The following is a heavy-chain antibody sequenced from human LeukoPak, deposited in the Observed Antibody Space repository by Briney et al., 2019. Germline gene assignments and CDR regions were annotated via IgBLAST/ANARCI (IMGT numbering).Heavy chain of an antibody. CDR3: AKGVGRLVPADLFDY. V-gene: IGHV3-23*01. CDR1: GFTFSSYA. D-gene: IGHD2-2*01. J-gene: IGHJ4*02. Sequence: PGGSLRLSCAASGFTFSSYAMSWVRQAPGEGLEWVSAISGSGGSTYYADSVKGRFTISRDNSKNTLYLQMNSLRAEDTAVYYCAKGVGRLVPADLFDYWGQGTLVTVSS. CDR2: ISGSGGST.